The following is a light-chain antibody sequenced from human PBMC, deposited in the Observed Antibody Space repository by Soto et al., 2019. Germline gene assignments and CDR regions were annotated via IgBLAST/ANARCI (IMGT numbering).Light chain of an antibody. CDR1: QSVSSN. V-gene: IGKV3-15*01. Sequence: EIVMTQSPGTLSVSPGERATLSCRASQSVSSNLAWYQQKPGQAPRLLIFGASTRAIGIPARFSGSGSGTEFTLTISSLQSEDFAVYYCQQYDGGPYTFGQGTKVDIK. CDR2: GAS. CDR3: QQYDGGPYT. J-gene: IGKJ2*01.